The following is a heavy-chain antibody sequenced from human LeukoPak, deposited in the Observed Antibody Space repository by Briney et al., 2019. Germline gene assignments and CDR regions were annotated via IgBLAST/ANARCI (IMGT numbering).Heavy chain of an antibody. J-gene: IGHJ4*02. CDR3: ASGSYSFYYFDY. D-gene: IGHD1-26*01. Sequence: SETLSLTCNVSGYSISSGYYWSWIRQPPGKGLEWIGYIYYSGSTIYNPSLKSRVTISLDTSKNQFSLKLSSVTAADTAVYYCASGSYSFYYFDYWGQGTLVTVSS. CDR1: GYSISSGYY. CDR2: IYYSGST. V-gene: IGHV4-61*01.